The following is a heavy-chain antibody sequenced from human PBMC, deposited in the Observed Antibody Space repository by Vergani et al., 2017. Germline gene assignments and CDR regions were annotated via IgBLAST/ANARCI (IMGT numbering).Heavy chain of an antibody. Sequence: EVQLLESGGGLVQPGGSLRLSCAASGFTFSSYAMSWVRQAPGKGLEWVSAISGSGGSTYYADSVKGRFTISRDNSKNTLYLQMNSLRAEDTAVYYCARDHGGYDYYYYGMDVWGQGTTVTVSS. J-gene: IGHJ6*02. CDR3: ARDHGGYDYYYYGMDV. CDR1: GFTFSSYA. D-gene: IGHD5-12*01. V-gene: IGHV3-23*01. CDR2: ISGSGGST.